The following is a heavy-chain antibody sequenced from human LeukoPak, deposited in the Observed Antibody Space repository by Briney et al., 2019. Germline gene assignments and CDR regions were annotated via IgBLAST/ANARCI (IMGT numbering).Heavy chain of an antibody. CDR2: IYPGDSDT. V-gene: IGHV5-51*01. CDR3: ARHPNYYDSSGYNDAFDI. J-gene: IGHJ3*02. CDR1: GYSFTSYW. Sequence: GESLKISCKGSGYSFTSYWIGWVRQMPGKGLEWMGIIYPGDSDTRYSPSFQGQVTISADKSISTAYPQWSSLKASDTAMYYCARHPNYYDSSGYNDAFDIWGQGTMVTVSS. D-gene: IGHD3-22*01.